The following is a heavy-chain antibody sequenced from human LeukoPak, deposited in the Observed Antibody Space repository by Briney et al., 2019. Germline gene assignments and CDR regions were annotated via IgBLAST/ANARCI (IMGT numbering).Heavy chain of an antibody. CDR3: ARDEAAAGYFDY. Sequence: PGGSLRLSCAASGFTFSTYVMSWVRQAPGKGLEWVAVISYDGSNKYYADSVKGRFTISRDNSKNTLYLQMNSLRAEDTAVYYCARDEAAAGYFDYWGQGTLVTVSS. CDR1: GFTFSTYV. J-gene: IGHJ4*02. V-gene: IGHV3-30-3*01. CDR2: ISYDGSNK. D-gene: IGHD6-13*01.